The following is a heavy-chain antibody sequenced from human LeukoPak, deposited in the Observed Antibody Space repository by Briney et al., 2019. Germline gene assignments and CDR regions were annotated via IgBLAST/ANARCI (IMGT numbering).Heavy chain of an antibody. CDR1: GFTFSSYE. V-gene: IGHV3-48*03. D-gene: IGHD5-12*01. CDR3: AREYTGSDYFDY. CDR2: ISETGRTI. J-gene: IGHJ4*02. Sequence: GGSLRLSCTASGFTFSSYEMNWVRQAPGKGLEWVSYISETGRTIYSADSVKGRFTSSRDNAKKSLYLQMNSLRAEDTAVYYCAREYTGSDYFDYWGQGTLVTVSS.